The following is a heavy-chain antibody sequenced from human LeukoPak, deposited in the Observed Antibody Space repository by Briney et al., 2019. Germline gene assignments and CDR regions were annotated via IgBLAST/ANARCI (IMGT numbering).Heavy chain of an antibody. V-gene: IGHV3-15*01. CDR1: GLTVSSNC. D-gene: IGHD3-3*01. J-gene: IGHJ4*02. CDR3: TTGLTIFGVAKPKNSYSSQSVIFDY. CDR2: IKSKTDGGTT. Sequence: PGGSLRLSCAASGLTVSSNCMSWVRQAPGKGLEWVGRIKSKTDGGTTDYAAPVKGRFTISRADSKNTLYLQMNSLKTEDTAVYYCTTGLTIFGVAKPKNSYSSQSVIFDYWGQGTLVTVSS.